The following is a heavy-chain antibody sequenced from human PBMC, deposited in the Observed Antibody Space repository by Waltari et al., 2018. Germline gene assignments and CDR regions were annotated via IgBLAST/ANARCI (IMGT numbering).Heavy chain of an antibody. V-gene: IGHV4-31*03. Sequence: QVQLQESGPGLVKPSQPLSLTCTVSGGSISSGGYYWSWIRQHPGKGLEWIGYIYYSGSTYYNTAPKRRVTISVATSKNQCSLKLSSVTAADTALYYCAREPSTVTGYPRWCQGTLVTVSS. J-gene: IGHJ4*02. D-gene: IGHD3-9*01. CDR1: GGSISSGGYY. CDR2: IYYSGST. CDR3: AREPSTVTGYPR.